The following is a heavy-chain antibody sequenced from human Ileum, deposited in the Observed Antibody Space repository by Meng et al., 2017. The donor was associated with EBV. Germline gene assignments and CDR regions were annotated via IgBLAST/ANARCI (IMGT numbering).Heavy chain of an antibody. V-gene: IGHV4-4*02. CDR3: ASSDYYRSDY. D-gene: IGHD3-22*01. CDR2: TSHSWST. CDR1: GGPIRRTGG. J-gene: IGHJ4*02. Sequence: HVEPPEARSGLVKPAENLALPCAVSGGPIRRTGGWSWVRQPPGKGLEWIGETSHSWSTNYSPSLKSRVTISLDKSKNQLSLKLNSVTAADTAVYYCASSDYYRSDYWGQGTLVTVSS.